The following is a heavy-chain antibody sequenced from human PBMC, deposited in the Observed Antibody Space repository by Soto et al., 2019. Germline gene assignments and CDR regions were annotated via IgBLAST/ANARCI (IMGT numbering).Heavy chain of an antibody. Sequence: PSETLSLTCTVSGDSMTYSYWSWIRLLPGKGLEWVGYIYYSGSTSYNPSLRRRVIMSVDTSNRQISLQLKSVTAADTAIYYCARTVLGPDILADQFVDHYYYMDVWGQGTTVTVSS. D-gene: IGHD3-9*01. V-gene: IGHV4-59*08. CDR2: IYYSGST. CDR1: GDSMTYSY. J-gene: IGHJ6*03. CDR3: ARTVLGPDILADQFVDHYYYMDV.